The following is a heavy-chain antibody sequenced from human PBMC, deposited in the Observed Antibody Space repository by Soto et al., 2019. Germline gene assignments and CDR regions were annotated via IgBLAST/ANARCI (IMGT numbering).Heavy chain of an antibody. CDR1: GFTVSGMF. V-gene: IGHV3-53*01. J-gene: IGHJ4*02. Sequence: GGSLRLSCAASGFTVSGMFMNWVRQAPGKGLEWVSVIYPAGPTYYADSVKGRFTISRDNSKNTLFLQLNNLRAEDTAVYYCARAADRSGLHYWGQEILVTVSS. D-gene: IGHD3-22*01. CDR2: IYPAGPT. CDR3: ARAADRSGLHY.